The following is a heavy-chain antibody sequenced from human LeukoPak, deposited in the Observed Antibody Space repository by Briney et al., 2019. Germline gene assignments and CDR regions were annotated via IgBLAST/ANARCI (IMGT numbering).Heavy chain of an antibody. J-gene: IGHJ3*02. Sequence: ETLSLTCAVYGGSFSGYYWSWIRQPPGKGLEWIGEINHSGSTNYNPSLKSRVTISVDTSKNQFSLKLSSVTAADTAVYYCARAQDIVVVVAANPRAFDIWGQGTMVTVSS. D-gene: IGHD2-15*01. CDR2: INHSGST. CDR1: GGSFSGYY. V-gene: IGHV4-34*01. CDR3: ARAQDIVVVVAANPRAFDI.